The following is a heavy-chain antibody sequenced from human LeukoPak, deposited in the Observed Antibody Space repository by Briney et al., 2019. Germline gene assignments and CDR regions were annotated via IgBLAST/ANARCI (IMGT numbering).Heavy chain of an antibody. V-gene: IGHV3-23*01. CDR2: ISGSGSNT. CDR1: GFIFSNYA. D-gene: IGHD2-15*01. Sequence: GGSLRLSCAASGFIFSNYAMSWVRQAPGKGLEWVSAISGSGSNTYYADSVKGRFTISRDNSKNTVYLQMSSLRAEDTAVYYCAKGRCSGNGRYAFYYYGMVVWGQGTTVTVS. CDR3: AKGRCSGNGRYAFYYYGMVV. J-gene: IGHJ6*02.